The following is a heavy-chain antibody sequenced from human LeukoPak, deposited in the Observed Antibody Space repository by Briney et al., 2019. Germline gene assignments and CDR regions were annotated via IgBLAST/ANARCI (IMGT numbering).Heavy chain of an antibody. CDR1: GYTFTSYG. V-gene: IGHV1-18*01. Sequence: ASVKVSCKTSGYTFTSYGISWVRQAPGQGLEWMGWISGYNSNPKYAQKFQGRVTMTTDTSTSTAYMELGGLTSDDTAVYYCAREVSSGPDLRTRYNWFDPWGQGTLVTVSS. CDR3: AREVSSGPDLRTRYNWFDP. J-gene: IGHJ5*02. CDR2: ISGYNSNP. D-gene: IGHD6-19*01.